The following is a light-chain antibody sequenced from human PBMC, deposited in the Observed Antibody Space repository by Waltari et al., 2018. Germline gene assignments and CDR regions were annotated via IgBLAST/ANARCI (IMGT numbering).Light chain of an antibody. J-gene: IGKJ1*01. CDR1: QSLLYNSNDKNY. V-gene: IGKV4-1*01. Sequence: DIVMTQSPDSLAVSLGERVTINCKSSQSLLYNSNDKNYLAWYQHKPGQPPKLLFYWASTRHSGVPDRFSGSRSATDFTLTISSLQAEDVAVYYCQQYYSSRTFGQGTRVEIK. CDR2: WAS. CDR3: QQYYSSRT.